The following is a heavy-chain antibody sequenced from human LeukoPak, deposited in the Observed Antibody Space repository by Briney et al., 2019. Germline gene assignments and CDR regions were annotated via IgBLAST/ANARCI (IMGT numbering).Heavy chain of an antibody. CDR2: ISYDGSSK. J-gene: IGHJ4*02. D-gene: IGHD3-22*01. V-gene: IGHV3-30*04. CDR3: AKGSDYYLDY. CDR1: GFTFSGYA. Sequence: GRSLRLSCAASGFTFSGYALHWVRQAPGKGLEWVAIISYDGSSKYYADSVKGRFTISRDNSKNTLYLQMNSLRVEDTALYYCAKGSDYYLDYWGQGTLVTVSS.